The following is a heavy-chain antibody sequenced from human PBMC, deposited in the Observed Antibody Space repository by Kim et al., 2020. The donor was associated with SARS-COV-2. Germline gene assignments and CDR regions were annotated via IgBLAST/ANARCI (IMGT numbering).Heavy chain of an antibody. CDR3: AILQGYSYGYDAFDI. CDR2: ISYDGSNK. Sequence: GGSLRLSCAASGFTFSSYGMHWVRQAPGKGLEWVAVISYDGSNKYYADSVKGRFTISRDNSKNTLYLQMNSLRAEDTAVYYCAILQGYSYGYDAFDIGG. CDR1: GFTFSSYG. J-gene: IGHJ3*02. V-gene: IGHV3-30*03. D-gene: IGHD5-18*01.